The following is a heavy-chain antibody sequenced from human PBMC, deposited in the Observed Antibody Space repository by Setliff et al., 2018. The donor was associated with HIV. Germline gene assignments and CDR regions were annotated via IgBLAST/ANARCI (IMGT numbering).Heavy chain of an antibody. CDR1: GYTLTELS. V-gene: IGHV1-24*01. CDR2: FDPEDGET. D-gene: IGHD1-26*01. Sequence: ASVKVSCKVSGYTLTELSRHWVRQAPGKGLEWMGGFDPEDGETIYAQKLQGRVTMTTDTSTSTAYMELRSLGSDDTAVYYCARDSEWGSYIFWTFDIWGQGTMVTVSS. J-gene: IGHJ3*02. CDR3: ARDSEWGSYIFWTFDI.